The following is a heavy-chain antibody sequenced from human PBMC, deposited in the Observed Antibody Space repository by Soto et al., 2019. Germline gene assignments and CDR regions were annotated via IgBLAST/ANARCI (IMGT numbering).Heavy chain of an antibody. CDR3: ARDGARITVFGVVYYFDY. V-gene: IGHV1-3*01. D-gene: IGHD3-3*01. CDR2: INAGNGNT. Sequence: QVQLVQSGAEVKKPGASVKVSCKASGYTFSSHAMHWVRQAPGQRLEWMGWINAGNGNTKYSQNFQGRVAITRDTSASTAYRELRSLRSEDTAVYYCARDGARITVFGVVYYFDYWGQGTLVTVSS. CDR1: GYTFSSHA. J-gene: IGHJ4*02.